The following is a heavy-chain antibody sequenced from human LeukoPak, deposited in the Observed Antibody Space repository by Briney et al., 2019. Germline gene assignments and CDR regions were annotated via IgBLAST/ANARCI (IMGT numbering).Heavy chain of an antibody. CDR3: AIDPDDLEGVYFDY. CDR2: INQDGSQK. J-gene: IGHJ4*02. D-gene: IGHD3-10*01. CDR1: GFTFSSHW. Sequence: GGSLRLSCAASGFTFSSHWMNWVRQAPGKGLEWVANINQDGSQKYYVDSVKGRFTTSRDNAKSSLYLQMNSLRAEDTAVYYCAIDPDDLEGVYFDYWGQGSLVTVSS. V-gene: IGHV3-7*01.